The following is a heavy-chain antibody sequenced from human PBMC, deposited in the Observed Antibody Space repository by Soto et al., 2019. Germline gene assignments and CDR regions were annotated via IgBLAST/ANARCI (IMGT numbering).Heavy chain of an antibody. CDR3: ATQRGGGGY. V-gene: IGHV3-53*01. Sequence: EVQLVESGGGLIQPGGSLRLSCAVSGFTVSNNYMSWVRQAPGKGLEGVSVIYSGGYTAYGDSVKGRFTISRDNSKNTLYLQMNPRSAGGRAVYFWATQRGGGGYWGQGTLVTVSS. J-gene: IGHJ4*02. CDR2: IYSGGYT. CDR1: GFTVSNNY. D-gene: IGHD6-25*01.